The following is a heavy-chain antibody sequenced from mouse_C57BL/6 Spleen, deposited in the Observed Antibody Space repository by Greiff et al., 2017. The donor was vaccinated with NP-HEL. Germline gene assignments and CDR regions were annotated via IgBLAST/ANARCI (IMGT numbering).Heavy chain of an antibody. D-gene: IGHD1-1*01. CDR2: IDPETGGT. V-gene: IGHV1-15*01. J-gene: IGHJ2*01. Sequence: VQLQESGAELVRPGASVTLSCKASGYTFTDYEMHWVKQTPVHGLAWIGAIDPETGGTAYNQKFKGKAILTADKSSSTAYMELRSLTSEDSAVYYCTRWGGSSYGFDYWGQGTTLTVSS. CDR3: TRWGGSSYGFDY. CDR1: GYTFTDYE.